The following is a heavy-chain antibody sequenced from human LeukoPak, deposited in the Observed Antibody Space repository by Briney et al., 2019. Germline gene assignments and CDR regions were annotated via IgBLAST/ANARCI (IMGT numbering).Heavy chain of an antibody. Sequence: GGSLRLSCAASGFTFSSYAMSWVRQAPGKGLEWVSAISGSGGSTYYADSVKGRFTISRDNSKNTLYLQMNSLRAEDTAVYYCAKDVQLYDFWSGYYTSWGQGTLVTVSS. D-gene: IGHD3-3*01. CDR2: ISGSGGST. CDR3: AKDVQLYDFWSGYYTS. J-gene: IGHJ4*02. CDR1: GFTFSSYA. V-gene: IGHV3-23*01.